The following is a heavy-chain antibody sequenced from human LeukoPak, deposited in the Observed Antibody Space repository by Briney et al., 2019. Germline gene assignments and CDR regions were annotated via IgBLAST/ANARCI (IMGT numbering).Heavy chain of an antibody. D-gene: IGHD6-19*01. CDR1: GFTFTNAW. CDR2: LKSKTHDETT. V-gene: IGHV3-15*01. Sequence: GGSLRLSCAASGFTFTNAWMTWVRQAPGKGLEWVGRLKSKTHDETTDYAAPVKGRFTISRDDSKNTVYLQMNSLKTEDTAVYYCTTDEGGWLGYFGYWGQGTLVTVSS. CDR3: TTDEGGWLGYFGY. J-gene: IGHJ4*02.